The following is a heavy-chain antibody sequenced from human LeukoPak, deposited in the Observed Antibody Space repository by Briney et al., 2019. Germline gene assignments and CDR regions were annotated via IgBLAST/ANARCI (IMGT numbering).Heavy chain of an antibody. CDR2: TIPIFGTA. V-gene: IGHV1-69*06. D-gene: IGHD6-19*01. CDR3: AKDSGGRQWLVHSA. J-gene: IGHJ5*02. CDR1: GGTFSSYA. Sequence: SVTLSCKASGGTFSSYAISWVRHAPGQGLEWMGGTIPIFGTANYAQKFQGRVTITADKSTSTAYMELSSLRSEDTAVYYCAKDSGGRQWLVHSAWGQGTLVTVSS.